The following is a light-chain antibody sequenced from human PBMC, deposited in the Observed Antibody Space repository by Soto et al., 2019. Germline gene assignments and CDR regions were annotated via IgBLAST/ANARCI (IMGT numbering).Light chain of an antibody. CDR2: GAS. V-gene: IGKV3-20*01. CDR3: QQYGSSRT. J-gene: IGKJ1*01. Sequence: EIVLTQSPGTLSLSPGEGATLSCRASQDVTRSYLAWYQQKPGQAPRLLIYGASIRATGIPDRFSGSGSGADFTLTISRLEPEDFAVYYCQQYGSSRTFDQGTKVEIK. CDR1: QDVTRSY.